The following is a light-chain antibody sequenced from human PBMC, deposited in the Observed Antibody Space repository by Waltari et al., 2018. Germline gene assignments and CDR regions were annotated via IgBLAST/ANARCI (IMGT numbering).Light chain of an antibody. V-gene: IGLV1-40*01. CDR1: TSHIGAGYA. Sequence: QSVLTQPPSVSGAPGQRVTISCTGTTSHIGAGYAVYWYQQLPGTVPKLLIFVNSNRPSGVPDRFSGSKSGTSASLVITGLQAEDEADYYCQSYDSSLSGKVFGGGTKLTVL. J-gene: IGLJ2*01. CDR2: VNS. CDR3: QSYDSSLSGKV.